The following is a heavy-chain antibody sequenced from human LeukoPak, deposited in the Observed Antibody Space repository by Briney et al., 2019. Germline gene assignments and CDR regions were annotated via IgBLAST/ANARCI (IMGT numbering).Heavy chain of an antibody. V-gene: IGHV4-59*01. CDR3: ARFYGEVGFDY. D-gene: IGHD4-17*01. J-gene: IGHJ4*02. Sequence: SETLSLTCTVSGDSISSYYWNWIRQPPGKGLEWIGYIYYSGSTNYNPSLKSRVTISVDTSKNQFSLKLNSVTAADTAVYYCARFYGEVGFDYWGQGTLVTVSS. CDR1: GDSISSYY. CDR2: IYYSGST.